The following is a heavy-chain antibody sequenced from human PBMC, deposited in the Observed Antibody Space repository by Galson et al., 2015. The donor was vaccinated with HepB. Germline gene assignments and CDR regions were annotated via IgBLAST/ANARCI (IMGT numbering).Heavy chain of an antibody. V-gene: IGHV4-59*08. J-gene: IGHJ6*02. D-gene: IGHD6-19*01. Sequence: TCTVSGGSTSYYYWSWIRQPPGKGLEWIGYSFFGGNTNYNPSLKSRVSISGDTSKNQFSLKLSSVTAADTAVYYCARHVVKGGSGWYGYYYGMDVWGQGTTVTVSS. CDR2: SFFGGNT. CDR3: ARHVVKGGSGWYGYYYGMDV. CDR1: GGSTSYYY.